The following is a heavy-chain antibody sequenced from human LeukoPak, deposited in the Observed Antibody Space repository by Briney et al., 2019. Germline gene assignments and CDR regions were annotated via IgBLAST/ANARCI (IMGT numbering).Heavy chain of an antibody. V-gene: IGHV1-2*02. Sequence: ASVKVSCKASGYTFTDYYMHWVRQAPGQGLEWVGWINSNSGGTNYAQKFQGRVTMTGDTSISAAYMGLSRLTSDDAAVYYCARSDASGWKDFWGQGTLVTVSS. CDR1: GYTFTDYY. J-gene: IGHJ4*02. D-gene: IGHD6-19*01. CDR2: INSNSGGT. CDR3: ARSDASGWKDF.